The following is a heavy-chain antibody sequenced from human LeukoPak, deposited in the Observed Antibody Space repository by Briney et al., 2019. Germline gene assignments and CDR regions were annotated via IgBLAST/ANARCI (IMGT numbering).Heavy chain of an antibody. J-gene: IGHJ4*02. CDR3: AKAFGTNGYYQLPIDF. CDR2: ITAAGDTT. D-gene: IGHD3-22*01. V-gene: IGHV3-23*01. CDR1: GFIFNSNA. Sequence: GGSLRLSCVASGFIFNSNAMIWVRQAPGKGLECVSAITAAGDTTFYADSVKGRFTTSRDNSKNILYLLLNNLRAEDTALYYCAKAFGTNGYYQLPIDFWGQGTLVTVSA.